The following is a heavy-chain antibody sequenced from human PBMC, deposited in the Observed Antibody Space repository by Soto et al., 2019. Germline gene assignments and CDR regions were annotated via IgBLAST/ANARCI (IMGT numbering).Heavy chain of an antibody. V-gene: IGHV3-30*18. CDR3: VKERADFVTVPHATSGMDV. CDR2: VSYDGNRD. J-gene: IGHJ6*02. D-gene: IGHD3-3*01. CDR1: GFTFNKFG. Sequence: VHLVESGGGVVQPGGSLRLSCTASGFTFNKFGMHWVRQTPGKGLEWVAAVSYDGNRDFYADSVRGRLIISRDNSKNTLYLQLNTLKPDDTAVYYCVKERADFVTVPHATSGMDVWGPGTTVTVSS.